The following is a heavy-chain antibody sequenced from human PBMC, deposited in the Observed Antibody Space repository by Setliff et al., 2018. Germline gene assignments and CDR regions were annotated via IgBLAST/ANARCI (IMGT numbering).Heavy chain of an antibody. Sequence: GGSLRFSCATSGFTFSHYGMHWVRQAPGKGLEWVSYISSRSDIIYYADSVKGRFTISRDNAKNSLYLRLNSLRAEDTAVYYCASNPRKGRSGGYFYDDPYYYYMDVWGKGTTVTVSS. CDR3: ASNPRKGRSGGYFYDDPYYYYMDV. CDR2: ISSRSDII. V-gene: IGHV3-48*01. CDR1: GFTFSHYG. J-gene: IGHJ6*03. D-gene: IGHD1-26*01.